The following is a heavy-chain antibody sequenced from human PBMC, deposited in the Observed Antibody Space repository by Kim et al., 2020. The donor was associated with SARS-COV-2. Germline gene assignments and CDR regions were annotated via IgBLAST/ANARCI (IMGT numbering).Heavy chain of an antibody. J-gene: IGHJ4*02. D-gene: IGHD5-12*01. Sequence: GGSLRLSCAASGFTFSSYAMSWVRQAPGKGLEWVSAISGSGGSTYYADSVKGRFTISRDNSKNTLYLQMNSLRAEDTAVYYCAKDMETQRGYSGYELYYFDYWGQGTLVTVSS. CDR2: ISGSGGST. V-gene: IGHV3-23*01. CDR3: AKDMETQRGYSGYELYYFDY. CDR1: GFTFSSYA.